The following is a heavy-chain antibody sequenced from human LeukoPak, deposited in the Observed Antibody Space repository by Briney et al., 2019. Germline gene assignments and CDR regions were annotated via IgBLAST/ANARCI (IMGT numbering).Heavy chain of an antibody. CDR1: GYTFISYG. J-gene: IGHJ4*02. Sequence: GASVKVSCKASGYTFISYGITWMRQAPGQGLEWMGWISTNNGNTNYVQKFQGRVTMTTDTSTSTAYMELRSLTSDDTAVYYCARDLVFPDYWGQGTLVTVSS. CDR3: ARDLVFPDY. V-gene: IGHV1-18*01. CDR2: ISTNNGNT. D-gene: IGHD2-8*01.